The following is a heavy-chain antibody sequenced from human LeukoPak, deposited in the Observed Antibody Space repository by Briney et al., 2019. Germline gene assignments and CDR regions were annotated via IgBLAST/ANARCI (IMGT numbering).Heavy chain of an antibody. D-gene: IGHD1-26*01. Sequence: GGSLRLSCVASGLTVSSNCMTWVRQAPGKGLEWVAKIKEDGSEKYYVDSVKGRFTVSRDNVKNSLFLQMNSLRAEDTAAYYCARLHSAIYYGDAFDIWGQGTMVTVSS. CDR3: ARLHSAIYYGDAFDI. CDR2: IKEDGSEK. CDR1: GLTVSSNC. V-gene: IGHV3-7*03. J-gene: IGHJ3*02.